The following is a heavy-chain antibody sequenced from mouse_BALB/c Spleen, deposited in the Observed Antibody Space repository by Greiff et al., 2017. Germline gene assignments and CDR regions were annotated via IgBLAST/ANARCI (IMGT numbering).Heavy chain of an antibody. J-gene: IGHJ3*01. CDR1: GFTFSSYT. CDR2: ISSGGSYT. V-gene: IGHV5-6-4*01. CDR3: TRDVITTVVGGFAY. D-gene: IGHD1-1*01. Sequence: EVKLVESGGGLVQPGGSLKLSCAASGFTFSSYTMSWVRQTPEKRLEWVATISSGGSYTYYPDSVKGRFTISRDNAKNTLYLQMSSLKSEDTAMYYCTRDVITTVVGGFAYWGQGTLVTVSA.